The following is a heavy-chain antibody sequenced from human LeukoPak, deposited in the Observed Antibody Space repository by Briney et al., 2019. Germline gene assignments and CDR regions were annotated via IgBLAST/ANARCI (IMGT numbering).Heavy chain of an antibody. CDR1: GFTFSNYA. CDR3: ARAYIAVVTATPDS. CDR2: ISYDGSNK. D-gene: IGHD2-21*02. Sequence: PGGFLRLSCAASGFTFSNYAMHWVRQAPGKGLECMAVISYDGSNKYYADSVKGRFTISRDNSRNTLDLQMSSLRVEDTAIYYCARAYIAVVTATPDSWGQGALVTVSS. V-gene: IGHV3-30*04. J-gene: IGHJ4*02.